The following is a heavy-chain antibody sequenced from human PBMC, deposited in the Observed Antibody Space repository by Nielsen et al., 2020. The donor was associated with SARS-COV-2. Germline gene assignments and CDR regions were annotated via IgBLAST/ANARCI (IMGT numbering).Heavy chain of an antibody. Sequence: GESLKISCAASGFTFSVYGMHWVRQAPGKGLEWVAVISYDGTYENYADSVKGRFTISRDNSKNSLYLQMNSLTPEDTAVYYCAKDPQRYYQAAHFDYWGQGTLVTVSS. V-gene: IGHV3-30*18. D-gene: IGHD3-10*01. CDR3: AKDPQRYYQAAHFDY. J-gene: IGHJ4*02. CDR1: GFTFSVYG. CDR2: ISYDGTYE.